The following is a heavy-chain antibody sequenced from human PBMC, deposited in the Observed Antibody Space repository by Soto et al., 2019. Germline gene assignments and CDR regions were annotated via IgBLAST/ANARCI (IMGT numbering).Heavy chain of an antibody. V-gene: IGHV1-2*04. J-gene: IGHJ4*02. D-gene: IGHD5-18*01. CDR2: INPNSGGT. Sequence: ASVKVSCKASGYTFTGYYMHWVRQAPGQGLEWMGWINPNSGGTNYAQKFQGWVTMTRDTSISTAYMGLSRLRSDDTAVYYCAREGYTAMVISPGSNFDYWGQGTLVTVS. CDR1: GYTFTGYY. CDR3: AREGYTAMVISPGSNFDY.